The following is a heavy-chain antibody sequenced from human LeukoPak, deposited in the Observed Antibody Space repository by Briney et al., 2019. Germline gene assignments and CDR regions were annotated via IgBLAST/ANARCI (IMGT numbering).Heavy chain of an antibody. CDR3: ARAAWNGGGGFDP. J-gene: IGHJ5*02. Sequence: PSETLSLTCAVYNGSFSGYYWSWIRQSPEKGLEWIGEVNHGGDTNYNPSLRSRVTISLDTSKNHFSLKLRSVTAADTAIYNCARAAWNGGGGFDPWGQGTLVTIFS. CDR2: VNHGGDT. CDR1: NGSFSGYY. D-gene: IGHD3-16*01. V-gene: IGHV4-34*01.